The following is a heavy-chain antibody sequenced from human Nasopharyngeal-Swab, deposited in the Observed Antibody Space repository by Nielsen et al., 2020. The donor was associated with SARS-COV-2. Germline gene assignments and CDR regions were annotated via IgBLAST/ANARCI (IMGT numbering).Heavy chain of an antibody. D-gene: IGHD3-3*01. CDR2: IDHSGRT. CDR3: ARGFSTATTFVDV. CDR1: GGYFRDYF. Sequence: SETLSLTCAVYGGYFRDYFWTWIRQPPGKGLEWIAEIDHSGRTNYNPSLKSRFTVSVDTSKNQFSLKVSSVTAADTAIYYCARGFSTATTFVDVWGKGAMVTVSS. V-gene: IGHV4-34*01. J-gene: IGHJ6*04.